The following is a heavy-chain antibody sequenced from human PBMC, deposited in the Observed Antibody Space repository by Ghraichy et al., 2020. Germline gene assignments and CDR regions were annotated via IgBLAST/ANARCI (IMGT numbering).Heavy chain of an antibody. CDR3: ARDRGPGEIQLGPRDFDY. D-gene: IGHD5-18*01. Sequence: ASVKVSCKASGYTFTSYGISWVRQAPGQGLEWMGWISAYNGNTNYAQKLQGRVTMTTDTSTSTAYMELRSLRSDDTAVYYCARDRGPGEIQLGPRDFDYWGQGTLVTVSS. CDR1: GYTFTSYG. J-gene: IGHJ4*02. CDR2: ISAYNGNT. V-gene: IGHV1-18*01.